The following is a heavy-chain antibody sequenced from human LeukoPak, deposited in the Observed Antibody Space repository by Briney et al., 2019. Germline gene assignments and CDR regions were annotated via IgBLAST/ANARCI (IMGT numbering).Heavy chain of an antibody. D-gene: IGHD3-10*01. J-gene: IGHJ6*02. CDR3: ARGSFGLRTPRGRGYGMDV. CDR2: MNPNSGNT. Sequence: ASVKVSCKASGYTFTSYDINWVRQATGQGLEWMGWMNPNSGNTGYAQKFQGRVTMTRNTSISTAYMELSSLRSEDTAVYYCARGSFGLRTPRGRGYGMDVWGQGTTVTVSS. CDR1: GYTFTSYD. V-gene: IGHV1-8*01.